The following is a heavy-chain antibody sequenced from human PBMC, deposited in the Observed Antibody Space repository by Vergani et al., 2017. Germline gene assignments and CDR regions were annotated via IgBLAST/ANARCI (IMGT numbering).Heavy chain of an antibody. J-gene: IGHJ4*02. Sequence: QVQLVQSGADVKKPGASVKVSCKASGYTFTGYYMHWVRQAPGQGLEWMGWINPNSGGTNYAQKFQGRVTMTRDTSISTAYMELSRLRSDDAAVYYCARLRIAASETFDYWGQGTLVTVSS. D-gene: IGHD6-13*01. V-gene: IGHV1-2*02. CDR3: ARLRIAASETFDY. CDR2: INPNSGGT. CDR1: GYTFTGYY.